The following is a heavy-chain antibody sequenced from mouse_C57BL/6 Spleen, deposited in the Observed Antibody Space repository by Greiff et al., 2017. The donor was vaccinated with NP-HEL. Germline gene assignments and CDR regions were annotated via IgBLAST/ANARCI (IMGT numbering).Heavy chain of an antibody. CDR2: INPNNGGT. J-gene: IGHJ2*01. D-gene: IGHD1-1*01. Sequence: VQLQQSGPELVKPGASVKISCKASGYTFTDYYMNWVKQSHGKSLEWIGDINPNNGGTSYHQKFKGKATLTVDKSSSTAYMVLRSLTSEYSAVYYCARSRGDYYGSRTFYYFDYWGQGTTLTVSS. CDR1: GYTFTDYY. CDR3: ARSRGDYYGSRTFYYFDY. V-gene: IGHV1-26*01.